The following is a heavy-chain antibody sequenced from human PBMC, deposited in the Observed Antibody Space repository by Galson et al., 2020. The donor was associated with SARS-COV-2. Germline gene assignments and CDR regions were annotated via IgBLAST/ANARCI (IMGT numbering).Heavy chain of an antibody. CDR2: IIPILGIA. V-gene: IGHV1-69*10. D-gene: IGHD1-1*01. CDR3: ARDRINWNVGPYYYYYYMDV. Sequence: SVKVSCKASGGTFSSYAISWVRQAPGQRLEWMGGIIPILGIANYAQKFQGRVTITADKSTSTAYMELSSLRSEDTAVYYCARDRINWNVGPYYYYYYMDVWGKGTTVTVSS. CDR1: GGTFSSYA. J-gene: IGHJ6*03.